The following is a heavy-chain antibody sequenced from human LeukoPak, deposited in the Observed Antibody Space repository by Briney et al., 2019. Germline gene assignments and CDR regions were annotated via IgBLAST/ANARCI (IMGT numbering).Heavy chain of an antibody. CDR2: SGSGGST. V-gene: IGHV3-23*01. Sequence: SGSGGSTYYADSVKGRFTISRDNSKNTLYLQMNSLRAEDTAVYYCAKDRGLSIAVAGTGYWGQGTLVTVSS. J-gene: IGHJ4*02. D-gene: IGHD6-19*01. CDR3: AKDRGLSIAVAGTGY.